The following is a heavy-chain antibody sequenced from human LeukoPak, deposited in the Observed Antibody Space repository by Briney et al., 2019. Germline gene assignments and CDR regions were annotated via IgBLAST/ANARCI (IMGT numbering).Heavy chain of an antibody. V-gene: IGHV3-48*04. Sequence: PGGSLRLSCAASGFTFSSYSMNWVRQAPGKGLEWVSYISSSTSTIYYADSVKGRFTISRDNAKNSLYLQMNSLGAEDTAVYYCARDVLGQQLNDAFDIWGQGTMVTVSS. CDR3: ARDVLGQQLNDAFDI. CDR2: ISSSTSTI. CDR1: GFTFSSYS. J-gene: IGHJ3*02. D-gene: IGHD6-13*01.